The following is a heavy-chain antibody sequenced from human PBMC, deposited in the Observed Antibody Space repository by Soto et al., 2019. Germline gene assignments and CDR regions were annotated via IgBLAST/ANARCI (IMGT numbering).Heavy chain of an antibody. CDR3: ARDREPYYYGSGSYPYYYCMDV. J-gene: IGHJ6*02. CDR1: GGSISSYY. CDR2: IYTSGST. D-gene: IGHD3-10*01. Sequence: QVQLQESGPGLVKPSETLSLTCTVSGGSISSYYWSWIRQPAGKGLEWIGRIYTSGSTNYNPSLKSRVTMSVDTSKNQFSLKLSSVTAADTAVYYCARDREPYYYGSGSYPYYYCMDVWGQGTTFTVSS. V-gene: IGHV4-4*07.